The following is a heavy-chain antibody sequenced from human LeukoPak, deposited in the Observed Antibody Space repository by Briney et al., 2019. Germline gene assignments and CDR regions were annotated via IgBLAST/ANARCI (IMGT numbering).Heavy chain of an antibody. CDR2: IIPIFGTA. CDR1: GGTFSSYA. CDR3: GLDALTTYGGPLHWFDP. V-gene: IGHV1-69*13. D-gene: IGHD4/OR15-4a*01. J-gene: IGHJ5*02. Sequence: SVKVSCKASGGTFSSYAISWVRQAPGQGLEWMGGIIPIFGTANYAQKFQGRVTITADESTSTAYMELSSLRSEDTAVYYCGLDALTTYGGPLHWFDPWGQGTLVTVSS.